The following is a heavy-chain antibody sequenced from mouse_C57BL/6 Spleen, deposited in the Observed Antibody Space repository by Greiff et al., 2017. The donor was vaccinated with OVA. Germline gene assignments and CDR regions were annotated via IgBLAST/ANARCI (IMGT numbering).Heavy chain of an antibody. CDR2: ISSGSSTI. CDR1: GFTFSDYG. V-gene: IGHV5-17*01. J-gene: IGHJ3*01. CDR3: ARPEGFAY. Sequence: EVHLVESGGGLVKPGGSLKLSCVASGFTFSDYGMHWVRQAPEKGLEWVAYISSGSSTIYYADTVKGRFTISRDNAKNTLFLQMTSLWSEDTAMYYCARPEGFAYWGQGTLVTVSA.